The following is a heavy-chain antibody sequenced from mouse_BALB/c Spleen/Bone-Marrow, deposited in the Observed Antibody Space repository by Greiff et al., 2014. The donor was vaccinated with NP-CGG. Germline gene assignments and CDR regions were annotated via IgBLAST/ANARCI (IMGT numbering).Heavy chain of an antibody. D-gene: IGHD2-1*01. CDR3: ARRGRGNYRFAY. CDR1: GYSITSGYY. J-gene: IGHJ3*01. V-gene: IGHV3-6*02. Sequence: EVKLQESGPGLVKPSQSLSLTCSVTGYSITSGYYWNWIRQFPGNKLEWMGYISYDGSNNYNPSLKNRISITRDTSKNQFFLKLNSVTTEDTATYYCARRGRGNYRFAYWGQGTLVTVSA. CDR2: ISYDGSN.